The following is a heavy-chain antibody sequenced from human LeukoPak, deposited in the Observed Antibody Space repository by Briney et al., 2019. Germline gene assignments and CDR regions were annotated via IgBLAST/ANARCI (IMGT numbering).Heavy chain of an antibody. V-gene: IGHV4-34*01. CDR1: GGSLSGYY. J-gene: IGHJ3*02. Sequence: SETLSLTCAVYGGSLSGYYWSWIRQPPGKGLEWIGEINHSGTTSYNPSLKSRLTISVDTSKDQFSLKLTSVTAADTAVFYCARHKTGARGFDIWAKGQWSPSLQ. CDR2: INHSGTT. D-gene: IGHD3-10*01. CDR3: ARHKTGARGFDI.